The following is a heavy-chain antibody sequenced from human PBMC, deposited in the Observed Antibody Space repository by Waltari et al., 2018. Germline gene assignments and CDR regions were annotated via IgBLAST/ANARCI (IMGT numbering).Heavy chain of an antibody. Sequence: QVQLVQSGAEVKKPGASVKVSCKVSGYTLTELSRHWVRQAPRKGLEWMGGFDPEDGETIYAQKFQGRVTMTEDTSTDTAYMELSSLRSEDTAVYYCATVGPTTVTLGRGAFDIWGQGTMVTVSS. V-gene: IGHV1-24*01. D-gene: IGHD4-17*01. CDR2: FDPEDGET. CDR1: GYTLTELS. J-gene: IGHJ3*02. CDR3: ATVGPTTVTLGRGAFDI.